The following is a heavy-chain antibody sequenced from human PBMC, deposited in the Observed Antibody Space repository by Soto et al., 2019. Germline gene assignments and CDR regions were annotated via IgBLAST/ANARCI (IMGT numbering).Heavy chain of an antibody. CDR1: GGSISSYY. CDR3: ARGREDFHHSSGTRWVWFDP. J-gene: IGHJ5*02. D-gene: IGHD3-22*01. CDR2: IYYSGST. V-gene: IGHV4-59*01. Sequence: QVQLQESGPGLVKPSETLSLTCTVSGGSISSYYWSWFRQPPGKGLEWIGYIYYSGSTNYNPSLRSRVTISADTSKNQLSRKQRSVTTPDTAVYYCARGREDFHHSSGTRWVWFDPWGQRTLVTVSS.